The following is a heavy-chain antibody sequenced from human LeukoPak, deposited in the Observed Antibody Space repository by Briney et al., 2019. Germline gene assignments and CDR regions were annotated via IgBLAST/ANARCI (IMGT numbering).Heavy chain of an antibody. Sequence: GGSLRLSCAVSGFTVSSNYMSWVRQAPGKGLEWVSIIYSGGSTYYADSVKGRFTISRDNSKNILYLQMNSLRAEDTALYYCARVGYTDSWYSSPPFDYWGQGTLVTVSS. CDR1: GFTVSSNY. J-gene: IGHJ4*02. CDR2: IYSGGST. D-gene: IGHD6-13*01. V-gene: IGHV3-66*01. CDR3: ARVGYTDSWYSSPPFDY.